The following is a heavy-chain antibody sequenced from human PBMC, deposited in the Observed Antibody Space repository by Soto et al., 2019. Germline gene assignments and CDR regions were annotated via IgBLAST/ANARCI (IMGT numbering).Heavy chain of an antibody. CDR3: ARAYCSGGSCYPFPGY. CDR1: GFTFSSYS. V-gene: IGHV3-48*01. CDR2: ISSSSSTI. Sequence: VGSLRLSCAAPGFTFSSYSMNWVRQAPGKGLEWVSYISSSSSTIYYADSVKGRFTISRDNAKNSLYLQMNSLRAEDTAVYYCARAYCSGGSCYPFPGYWGQGTLVPVSS. J-gene: IGHJ4*02. D-gene: IGHD2-15*01.